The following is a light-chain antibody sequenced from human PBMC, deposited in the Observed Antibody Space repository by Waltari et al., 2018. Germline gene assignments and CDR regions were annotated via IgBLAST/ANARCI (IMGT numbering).Light chain of an antibody. V-gene: IGLV2-23*02. Sequence: QSALTQPASVSGSPGQSLTVPCTVTSSNVGTYNLVSWYQQTPGKAPKLIIYGVNKRPSVVSDRFSGSKSGNTASLTISGLQAEDEADYYCCSSAGSSTYVVFGGGTKLTVL. J-gene: IGLJ2*01. CDR2: GVN. CDR1: SSNVGTYNL. CDR3: CSSAGSSTYVV.